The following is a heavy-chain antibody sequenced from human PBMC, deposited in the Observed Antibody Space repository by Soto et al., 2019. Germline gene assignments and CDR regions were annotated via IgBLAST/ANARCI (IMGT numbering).Heavy chain of an antibody. D-gene: IGHD5-18*01. CDR1: GGYISSYY. J-gene: IGHJ5*02. Sequence: PSETLSLTCTVSGGYISSYYWSWIRQPPGKGLDWIGYIYYSGSTNYNPSLKSRVTISVDTSKNQFSLKLSSVTAADTAVYYCARDRRGRGYSYGYVVNWFDPWGQGTLVTVSS. V-gene: IGHV4-59*01. CDR2: IYYSGST. CDR3: ARDRRGRGYSYGYVVNWFDP.